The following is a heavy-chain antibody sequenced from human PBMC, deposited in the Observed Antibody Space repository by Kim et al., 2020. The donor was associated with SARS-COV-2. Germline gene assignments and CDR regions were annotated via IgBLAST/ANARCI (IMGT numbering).Heavy chain of an antibody. D-gene: IGHD2-2*01. J-gene: IGHJ6*02. V-gene: IGHV1-69*13. CDR3: ARGGNQLDCSSTSCYSPWTLGHYYYYYGMDV. CDR2: IIPIFGTA. CDR1: GGTFSSYA. Sequence: SVKVSCKASGGTFSSYAISWVRQAPGQGLEWMGGIIPIFGTANYAQKFQGRVTITADESTSTAYMELSSLRSEDTAVYYCARGGNQLDCSSTSCYSPWTLGHYYYYYGMDVWGQGTTVTVSS.